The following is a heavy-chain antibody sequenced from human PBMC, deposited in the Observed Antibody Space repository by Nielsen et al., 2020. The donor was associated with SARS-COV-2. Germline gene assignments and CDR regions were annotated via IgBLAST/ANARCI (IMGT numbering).Heavy chain of an antibody. V-gene: IGHV4-34*01. Sequence: WIRQPPGKGLEWIGEINQSGSTNYNPSLKRRVTMSVDTSKNQFSLKLSSVTAADTAVYYCARAGDRITIFGVEPGAFDIWGQGTMVTVSS. J-gene: IGHJ3*02. CDR3: ARAGDRITIFGVEPGAFDI. CDR2: INQSGST. D-gene: IGHD3-3*01.